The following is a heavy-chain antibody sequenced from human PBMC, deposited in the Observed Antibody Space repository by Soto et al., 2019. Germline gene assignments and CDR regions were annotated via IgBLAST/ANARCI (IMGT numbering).Heavy chain of an antibody. J-gene: IGHJ4*02. Sequence: EVQLVESGGGLVKPGGSLRLSCAASGFTFSTYTMNWVRQAPGKGLEWVSSISSDTSDIYYADSAKGRFTISRDNADNSVYTQRTSRSVDYTAGYYWARRSGSRDSDAGGYSPFYYWGQGTLVTVSS. CDR3: ARRSGSRDSDAGGYSPFYY. D-gene: IGHD3-22*01. CDR2: ISSDTSDI. V-gene: IGHV3-21*02. CDR1: GFTFSTYT.